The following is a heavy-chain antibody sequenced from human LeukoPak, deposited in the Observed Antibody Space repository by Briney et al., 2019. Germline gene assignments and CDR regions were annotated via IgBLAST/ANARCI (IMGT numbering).Heavy chain of an antibody. D-gene: IGHD5-18*01. Sequence: PSETLSLTRTVSGGSISSSSYYWGWIRQPPGKGLEWIGYIYYSGSTYYNPSLKSRVTISVDTSKNQFSLKLSSVTAADTAVYYCARGQAHQVDTATFDYWGQGTLVTVSS. J-gene: IGHJ4*02. V-gene: IGHV4-31*03. CDR1: GGSISSSSYY. CDR2: IYYSGST. CDR3: ARGQAHQVDTATFDY.